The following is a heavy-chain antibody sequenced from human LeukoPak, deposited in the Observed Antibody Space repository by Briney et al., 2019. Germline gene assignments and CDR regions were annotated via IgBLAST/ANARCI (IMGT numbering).Heavy chain of an antibody. CDR2: ISGSGGST. CDR1: GFTFSSYA. D-gene: IGHD5-18*01. Sequence: GGSLRLSCAASGFTFSSYAMSWVRQAPGNGLEWVSAISGSGGSTYYADSVKGRFTISRDNSKNTLYLQMNSLRAEDTAVYYCAKGYSYGQINYFDYWGQGTLVTVSS. CDR3: AKGYSYGQINYFDY. J-gene: IGHJ4*02. V-gene: IGHV3-23*01.